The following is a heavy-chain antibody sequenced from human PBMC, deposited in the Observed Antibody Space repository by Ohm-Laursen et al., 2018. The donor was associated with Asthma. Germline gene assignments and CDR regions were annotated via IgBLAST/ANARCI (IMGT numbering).Heavy chain of an antibody. D-gene: IGHD2-2*01. CDR3: AKDFVPARYYYYGMDV. J-gene: IGHJ6*02. CDR1: GFTFSSYG. CDR2: TSYDGSNK. V-gene: IGHV3-30*18. Sequence: SLRLSCAASGFTFSSYGMHWVRQAPGKGLEWVAVTSYDGSNKYYADSVKGRFTISRDNSKNTLYLQMNSLRAEDTAVYYCAKDFVPARYYYYGMDVWGQGTTVTVSS.